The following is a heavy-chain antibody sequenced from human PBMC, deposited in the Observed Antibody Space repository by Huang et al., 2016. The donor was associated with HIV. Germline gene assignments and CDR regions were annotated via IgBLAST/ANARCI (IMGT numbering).Heavy chain of an antibody. V-gene: IGHV1-46*01. CDR2: ISTRGAST. J-gene: IGHJ4*02. CDR1: GYTFTTYH. D-gene: IGHD3-10*01. Sequence: QVQLVQSGAEVKKPGASVKISCKASGYTFTTYHMHWVRQAPGQGLEWMGMISTRGASTSEAQTFKGRVTMTSDTSTSTVYMELSSLTPEDTAVYYCARALLLFGLGSPLDFWGQGSLVTVSS. CDR3: ARALLLFGLGSPLDF.